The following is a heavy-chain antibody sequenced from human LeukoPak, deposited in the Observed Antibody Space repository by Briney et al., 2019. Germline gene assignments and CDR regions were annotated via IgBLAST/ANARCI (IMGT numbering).Heavy chain of an antibody. D-gene: IGHD3-9*01. CDR3: AKDSDILTGYFDY. CDR2: ISSSGGST. J-gene: IGHJ4*02. V-gene: IGHV3-23*01. CDR1: GFTFSSYA. Sequence: GGSLRLSCAASGFTFSSYAMSWVRQAPGKGLEWVSGISSSGGSTVYADSVKGRFTISRDNSKNTLYLQVNSLRAEDTAVYYCAKDSDILTGYFDYWGQGTLVTVSS.